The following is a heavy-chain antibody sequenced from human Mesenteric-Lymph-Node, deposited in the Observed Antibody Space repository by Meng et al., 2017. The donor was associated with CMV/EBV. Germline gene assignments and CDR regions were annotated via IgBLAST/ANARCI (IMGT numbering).Heavy chain of an antibody. CDR1: GFTFSSYG. D-gene: IGHD6-13*01. CDR2: IWYDGSNK. CDR3: AKDRRSSSWSLFDY. V-gene: IGHV3-33*06. J-gene: IGHJ4*02. Sequence: SGFTFSSYGMHWVRQAPGKGLEWVAVIWYDGSNKYYADSVKGRFTISRDNSKNTLYLQMNSLRAEDTAVYYCAKDRRSSSWSLFDYWGQGTLVTVSS.